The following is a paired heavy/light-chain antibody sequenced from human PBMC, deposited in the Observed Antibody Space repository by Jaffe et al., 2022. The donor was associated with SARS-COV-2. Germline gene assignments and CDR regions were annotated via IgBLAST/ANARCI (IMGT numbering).Light chain of an antibody. CDR3: MQALQIPRT. CDR2: LGS. V-gene: IGKV2-28*01. CDR1: QSLLHSNGKNY. Sequence: EIVMTQSPLSLPVTPGEPASISCRSSQSLLHSNGKNYVDWYLQKPGQSPQLLIYLGSNRASGVPDRFSGSGSGTDFTLKISRVEAEDVGVYYCMQALQIPRTFGQGTKVEIK. J-gene: IGKJ1*01.
Heavy chain of an antibody. D-gene: IGHD2-2*01. CDR1: GGSLSGYY. V-gene: IGHV4-59*01. CDR3: VRVCNICSGSFDY. Sequence: QVQLQESGPGLVKPSETLSLTCTVSGGSLSGYYWTWIRQPPGKALEWIGYIYYSGNTNYNPSLKSRVTMSVDTSKNQFSLKLNSVTAADTAVYYCVRVCNICSGSFDYWGQGALVTVSS. CDR2: IYYSGNT. J-gene: IGHJ4*02.